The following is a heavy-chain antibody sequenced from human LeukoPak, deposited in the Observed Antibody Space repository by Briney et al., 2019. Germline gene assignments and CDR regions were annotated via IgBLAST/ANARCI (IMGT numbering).Heavy chain of an antibody. Sequence: GGSLRLSCAASGFTFSSYGMSWVRQAPGKGPQWVSAITGSGGTTYYADSVKGRFTISRDNSKNTLYLQMNSLRAEDTAVYYCAKIQGYLDYWGQGNLVTVSS. J-gene: IGHJ4*02. V-gene: IGHV3-23*01. CDR1: GFTFSSYG. CDR3: AKIQGYLDY. CDR2: ITGSGGTT.